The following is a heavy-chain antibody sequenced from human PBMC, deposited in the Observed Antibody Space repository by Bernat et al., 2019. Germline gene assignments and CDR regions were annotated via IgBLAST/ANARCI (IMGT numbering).Heavy chain of an antibody. V-gene: IGHV3-23*01. D-gene: IGHD1-26*01. CDR3: AKDLGVGATDYFDY. CDR2: ITTSGGDT. Sequence: EVQLLESGGGSVQPGGSLRLSCAASGFTFSSYAMSWVRQAPGKGLEWVSFITTSGGDTYYADSVKGRFTISRDNSKNKLYLQMNSLRAEDTAVYYCAKDLGVGATDYFDYWGQGTLVTVSS. CDR1: GFTFSSYA. J-gene: IGHJ4*02.